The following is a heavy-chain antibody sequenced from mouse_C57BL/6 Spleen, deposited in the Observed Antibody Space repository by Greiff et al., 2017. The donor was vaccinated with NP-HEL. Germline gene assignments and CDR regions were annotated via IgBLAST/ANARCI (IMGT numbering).Heavy chain of an antibody. CDR2: IHPNSGST. V-gene: IGHV1-64*01. CDR1: GYTFTSYW. CDR3: ARSWDGYYDYAMDY. Sequence: QVQLQQPGAELVKPGASVKLSCKASGYTFTSYWMHWVKQRPGQGLEWIGMIHPNSGSTNYNEKFKSKATLTVDKSSSTAYMQLSSLTSEDSAVYYCARSWDGYYDYAMDYWGQGTSVTVSS. D-gene: IGHD2-3*01. J-gene: IGHJ4*01.